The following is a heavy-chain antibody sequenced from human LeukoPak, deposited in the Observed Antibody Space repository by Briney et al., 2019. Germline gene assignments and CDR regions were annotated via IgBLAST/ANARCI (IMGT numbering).Heavy chain of an antibody. D-gene: IGHD2-8*01. J-gene: IGHJ4*02. Sequence: GGSLRLSCAASGFTFSSYSMNWVRQAPGKGLEWVSSISSSSSYIYYADSVKGRFTISRDNSKNTLYLQMNSLRAEDTAVYYCAKCGRMVYADFDYWGQGTLVTVSS. CDR2: ISSSSSYI. V-gene: IGHV3-21*04. CDR1: GFTFSSYS. CDR3: AKCGRMVYADFDY.